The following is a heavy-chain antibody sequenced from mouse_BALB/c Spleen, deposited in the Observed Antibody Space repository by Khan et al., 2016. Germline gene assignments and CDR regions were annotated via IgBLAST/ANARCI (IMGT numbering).Heavy chain of an antibody. CDR3: ARGDYGLAMDY. J-gene: IGHJ4*01. D-gene: IGHD1-2*01. V-gene: IGHV9-1*02. Sequence: QIQLVQSGPELKKPGETVKISCKASGYTFTNYGMNWVKQAPGKGLKWMGWINTYTGEPTYADDFKGRFAFSLETSASTAYLQINNLKNEDMATYFCARGDYGLAMDYWGHATTVTHSS. CDR2: INTYTGEP. CDR1: GYTFTNYG.